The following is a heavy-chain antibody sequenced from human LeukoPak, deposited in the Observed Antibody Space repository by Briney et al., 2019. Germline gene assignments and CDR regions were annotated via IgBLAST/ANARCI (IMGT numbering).Heavy chain of an antibody. V-gene: IGHV4-59*01. D-gene: IGHD1-26*01. CDR2: FHDSEGT. Sequence: SETLSLTCTVSGGSITNSYWRWIRQPPGKGLEWIGHFHDSEGTNYNPSLKSRVSISLDTSKNQVSLWLNSVTAADTAVYYCARGDPSGRPGIGFDFWGQGALVSVSS. CDR1: GGSITNSY. J-gene: IGHJ4*02. CDR3: ARGDPSGRPGIGFDF.